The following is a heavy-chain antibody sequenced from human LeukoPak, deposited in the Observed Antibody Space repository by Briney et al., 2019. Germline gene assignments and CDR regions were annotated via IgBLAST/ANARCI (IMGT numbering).Heavy chain of an antibody. D-gene: IGHD6-13*01. CDR3: ARETLQSYSSSWYGREDAFDI. Sequence: SETLSLTCTVSGGSISSYYWSWIRQPPGKGLEWIGYIYYSGSTNYNPSLKSRVTISVDTSKNQFSLKLSSVTAADTAVYYCARETLQSYSSSWYGREDAFDIWGQGTMVTVSS. J-gene: IGHJ3*02. CDR2: IYYSGST. CDR1: GGSISSYY. V-gene: IGHV4-59*01.